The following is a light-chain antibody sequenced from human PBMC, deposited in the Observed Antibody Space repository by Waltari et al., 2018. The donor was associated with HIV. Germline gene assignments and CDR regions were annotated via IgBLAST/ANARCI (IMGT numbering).Light chain of an antibody. V-gene: IGLV7-46*01. CDR3: LLSYSGVRV. CDR2: DTE. CDR1: TGSVSKNHY. Sequence: QVVVTQEPSLSVSPGGTVTVTCASVTGSVSKNHYTHWIQLKPGQAPRTLIYDTEKRHPWTPGRFAGSLIGGRAALMLAGALPDDEVDYYCLLSYSGVRVFGGWTKLTV. J-gene: IGLJ3*02.